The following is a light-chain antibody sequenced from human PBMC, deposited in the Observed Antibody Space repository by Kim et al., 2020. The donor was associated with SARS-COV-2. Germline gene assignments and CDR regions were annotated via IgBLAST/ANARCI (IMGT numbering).Light chain of an antibody. Sequence: PGWTFTLTYESSTRTVTSVHYPYWFQPRPGQTPRTLIYDTNYKHSWTPARFSVSLLGGKAALTLSGAQPDDEADYYCLLSSGGVRVFGGGTQLTVL. CDR2: DTN. J-gene: IGLJ3*02. V-gene: IGLV7-46*01. CDR3: LLSSGGVRV. CDR1: TRTVTSVHY.